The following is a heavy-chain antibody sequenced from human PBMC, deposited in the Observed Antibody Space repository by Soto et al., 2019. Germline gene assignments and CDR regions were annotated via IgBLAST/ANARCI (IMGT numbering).Heavy chain of an antibody. D-gene: IGHD1-26*01. Sequence: PGGSLRLSCAASGFTFSSYSMNWVRQAPEKGLEWVSSISSSSSYIYYADSVKGRFTISRDNAKNSLYLQMNSLRAEDTAVYYCARGLSVGGSYYTLYYYYGMDVWGQGTTVTVSS. CDR3: ARGLSVGGSYYTLYYYYGMDV. J-gene: IGHJ6*02. V-gene: IGHV3-21*01. CDR2: ISSSSSYI. CDR1: GFTFSSYS.